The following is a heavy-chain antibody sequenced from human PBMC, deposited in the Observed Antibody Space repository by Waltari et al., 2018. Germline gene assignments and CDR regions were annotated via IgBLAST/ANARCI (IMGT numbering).Heavy chain of an antibody. V-gene: IGHV1-2*02. D-gene: IGHD3-16*01. CDR3: ARVMIPRTTARYYFDY. CDR2: FNPNSGGT. J-gene: IGHJ4*02. CDR1: GYSFTGYH. Sequence: QVQLVQSGAEVKKPGASVTVSCKASGYSFTGYHMHWVGQALGQGLEWMGWFNPNSGGTNDAQKFQGRVTMTRETSISTAYMELSRLRSDDTAVYYCARVMIPRTTARYYFDYWGQGTLVTVSS.